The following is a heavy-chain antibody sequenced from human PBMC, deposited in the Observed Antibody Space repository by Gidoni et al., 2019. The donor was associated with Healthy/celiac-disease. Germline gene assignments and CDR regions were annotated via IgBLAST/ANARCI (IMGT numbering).Heavy chain of an antibody. D-gene: IGHD4-17*01. J-gene: IGHJ3*02. Sequence: QVQLVESGGGVVQPGRSLRLSCAASGFTFSSYARHWVRQAPGKGLEWVAFISYDGSNKYYADSVKGRFTISRDNSKNTLYLQMNSLRAEDTAVYYCAGWDGDEGAFDIWGQGTMVTVSS. V-gene: IGHV3-30-3*01. CDR2: ISYDGSNK. CDR3: AGWDGDEGAFDI. CDR1: GFTFSSYA.